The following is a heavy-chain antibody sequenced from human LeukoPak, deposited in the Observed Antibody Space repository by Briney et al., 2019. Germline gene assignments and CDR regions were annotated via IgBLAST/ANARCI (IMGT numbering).Heavy chain of an antibody. Sequence: GGSLRLSCAASGFTFSSYAMHWVRQAPGKGLEWVAVISYDGSNKYYADSVKGRFTISRDNSKNTLYLQMNSLRAEDTAVYYCARSDYGDYVGAFDIWGQGTMVTVSS. CDR2: ISYDGSNK. CDR3: ARSDYGDYVGAFDI. CDR1: GFTFSSYA. V-gene: IGHV3-30-3*01. J-gene: IGHJ3*02. D-gene: IGHD4-17*01.